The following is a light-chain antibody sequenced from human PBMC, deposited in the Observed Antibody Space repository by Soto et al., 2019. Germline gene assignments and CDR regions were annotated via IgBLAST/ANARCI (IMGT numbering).Light chain of an antibody. J-gene: IGKJ4*01. CDR2: DAS. Sequence: DFHMTQSPSSLSASVGHIFTITCQASQDISDYLNWYQQKPGAAPKLLIYDASNLQAGVPSRFSGSGSGTEFTLTISSLQTEDVATYYCQQYDNIPLTFGGGTKVDIK. V-gene: IGKV1-33*01. CDR3: QQYDNIPLT. CDR1: QDISDY.